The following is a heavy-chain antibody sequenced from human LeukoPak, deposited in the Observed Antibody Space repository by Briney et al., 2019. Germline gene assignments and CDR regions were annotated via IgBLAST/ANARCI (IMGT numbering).Heavy chain of an antibody. CDR2: ISPYSGNT. Sequence: ASVKVSCKASGYTFTLYYIRWVRQAPGQGLEWMGWISPYSGNTNYAQKLQGSVTMTRDTSNSTAYMELKSLRSDDTAVLFCARVYYDCWSGYFDDCYYYYIDFWYKGTAAIV. J-gene: IGHJ6*03. D-gene: IGHD3-3*01. CDR1: GYTFTLYY. V-gene: IGHV1-18*01. CDR3: ARVYYDCWSGYFDDCYYYYIDF.